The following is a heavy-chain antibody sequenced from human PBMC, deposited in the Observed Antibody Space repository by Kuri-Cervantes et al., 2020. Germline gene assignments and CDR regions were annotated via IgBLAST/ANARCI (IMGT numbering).Heavy chain of an antibody. J-gene: IGHJ4*02. Sequence: ASVKVSCKASGYTFTGYYMHWVRQAPGQGLEWMGWNNPNGGGTNHAQKFQGRVTMTRDTSINTAYMELSRLRSDDTAVYYCVRLCTDGVCYTGFDSWGQGTLVTVSS. CDR2: NNPNGGGT. V-gene: IGHV1-2*02. D-gene: IGHD2-8*01. CDR3: VRLCTDGVCYTGFDS. CDR1: GYTFTGYY.